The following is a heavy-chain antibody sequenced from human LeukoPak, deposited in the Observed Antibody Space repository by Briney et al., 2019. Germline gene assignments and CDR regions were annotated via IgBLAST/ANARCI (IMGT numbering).Heavy chain of an antibody. CDR1: GGTFSSYA. J-gene: IGHJ4*02. Sequence: ASVKVSCKASGGTFSSYAISWVRQAPGQGLEWMGRIIPILGIANYAQKFQGRVTITADKSTSTAYMELSSLRSEDTAVYYCARDPPPPLRYFDRLRSPPFYWGQGTLVTVSS. CDR2: IIPILGIA. CDR3: ARDPPPPLRYFDRLRSPPFY. D-gene: IGHD3-9*01. V-gene: IGHV1-69*04.